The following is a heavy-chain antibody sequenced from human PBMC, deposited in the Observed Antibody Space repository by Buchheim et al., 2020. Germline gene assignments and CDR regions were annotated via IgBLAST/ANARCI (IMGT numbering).Heavy chain of an antibody. V-gene: IGHV3-48*01. CDR3: ASSKRGRFLEWSLDY. CDR2: IGSSSSAI. Sequence: EVQLVESGGGLVQHGGSLRLSCAASGFTFSIYSMYWVRQAPGQGLEWVSYIGSSSSAIYYADSVKGRFTISRDKAKNSIHLQMNNLRAEDTAVYFCASSKRGRFLEWSLDYWGQGTL. CDR1: GFTFSIYS. D-gene: IGHD3-3*01. J-gene: IGHJ4*02.